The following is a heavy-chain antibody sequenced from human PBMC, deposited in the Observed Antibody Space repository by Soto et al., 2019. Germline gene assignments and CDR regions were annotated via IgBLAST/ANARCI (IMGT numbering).Heavy chain of an antibody. CDR2: ISSSGSTI. V-gene: IGHV3-11*01. CDR1: GFTFSDYY. CDR3: ARDRDTAMAKPTWPAWFDP. J-gene: IGHJ5*02. D-gene: IGHD5-18*01. Sequence: QVQLVESGGGLVKPGGSLRLSCEASGFTFSDYYMSWIRQAPGKGLEWVSYISSSGSTIYYADSVKGRFTISRDNAKNSLYMQMNSLRAEDTAVYYCARDRDTAMAKPTWPAWFDPWGQGTLVTVSS.